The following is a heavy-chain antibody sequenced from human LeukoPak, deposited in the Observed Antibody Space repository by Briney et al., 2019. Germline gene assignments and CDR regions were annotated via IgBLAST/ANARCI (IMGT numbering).Heavy chain of an antibody. CDR1: GFTFSSYW. CDR3: ARAHYYYYMDV. V-gene: IGHV3-74*01. CDR2: INSDGSST. J-gene: IGHJ6*03. Sequence: PGGSLRLSCAASGFTFSSYWMHWVRQAPGKGPVWVSRINSDGSSTSYADSVKGRFTISRDNAKNTLYLQMNSLRAEDTAVYYCARAHYYYYMDVWGKGTTVTVSS.